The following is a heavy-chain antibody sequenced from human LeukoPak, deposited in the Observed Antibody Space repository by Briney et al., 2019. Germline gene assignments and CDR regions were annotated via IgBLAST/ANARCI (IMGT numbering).Heavy chain of an antibody. CDR3: ARGSIVVVPAAHTMGYAFDI. CDR1: GGSISSYY. J-gene: IGHJ3*02. D-gene: IGHD2-2*01. Sequence: SETLSLTCTVSGGSISSYYWSWIRQPPGKGLEWIGYIYYSGSTNYNPSLKSRVTISVDTSKNQFSLKLSSVTAADTAVYYCARGSIVVVPAAHTMGYAFDIWGQGTMVTVSS. V-gene: IGHV4-59*08. CDR2: IYYSGST.